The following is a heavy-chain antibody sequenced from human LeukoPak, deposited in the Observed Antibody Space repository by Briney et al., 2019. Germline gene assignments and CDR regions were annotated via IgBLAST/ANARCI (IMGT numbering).Heavy chain of an antibody. CDR1: GFIFIDHY. CDR2: TGNEANIYTT. D-gene: IGHD1-26*01. CDR3: ASPVGATTVRAFDI. J-gene: IGHJ3*02. V-gene: IGHV3-72*01. Sequence: PGGSLRLSCAASGFIFIDHYMDWVRQAPGKGLEWVDRTGNEANIYTTKYAASVKGRFTISRDDSKNSLYLQMNSLKTEDTAVYYCASPVGATTVRAFDIWGQGTMVTVSS.